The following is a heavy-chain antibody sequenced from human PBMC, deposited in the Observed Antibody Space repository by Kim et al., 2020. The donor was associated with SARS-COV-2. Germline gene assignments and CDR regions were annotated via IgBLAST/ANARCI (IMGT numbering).Heavy chain of an antibody. CDR1: GGTFSSYA. V-gene: IGHV1-69*04. CDR3: ARDYDYVWGSYRRQDAFDI. Sequence: SVKVSCKASGGTFSSYAISWVRQAPGQGLEWMGRIIPILGIANYAQKFQGRVTITADKSTSTAYMELSSLRSEDTAVYYCARDYDYVWGSYRRQDAFDIWGQGTMVTVSS. CDR2: IIPILGIA. J-gene: IGHJ3*02. D-gene: IGHD3-16*02.